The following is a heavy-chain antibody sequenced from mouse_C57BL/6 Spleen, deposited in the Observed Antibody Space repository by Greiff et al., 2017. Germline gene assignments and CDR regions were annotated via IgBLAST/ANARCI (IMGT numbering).Heavy chain of an antibody. CDR2: IDPSDSYT. CDR1: GYTFTSYW. D-gene: IGHD2-5*01. Sequence: VQLQQPGAELVMPGASVKLSCKASGYTFTSYWMHWVKQRPGQGLEWIGEIDPSDSYTNYNQKFKGKSTLTVDKSSSTAYMQLSSLTSEDSAVYYGAREESNYDYWGQGTTLTVSS. CDR3: AREESNYDY. J-gene: IGHJ2*01. V-gene: IGHV1-69*01.